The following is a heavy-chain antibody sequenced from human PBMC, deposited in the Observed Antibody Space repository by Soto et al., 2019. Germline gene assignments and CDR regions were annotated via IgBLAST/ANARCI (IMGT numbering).Heavy chain of an antibody. J-gene: IGHJ6*03. CDR2: IDKVGTDS. Sequence: EVQLVESGGGLVQPGGSLRLSCAASEFTFSGRSVHWVRQAPGKGLVWVSGIDKVGTDSTYADSVNGRFTSSRDNAKNTVYLQINCVGVEQTPVYYFGRACLGSGVWGKGTTVTVS. CDR1: EFTFSGRS. V-gene: IGHV3-74*01. D-gene: IGHD3-10*01. CDR3: GRACLGSGV.